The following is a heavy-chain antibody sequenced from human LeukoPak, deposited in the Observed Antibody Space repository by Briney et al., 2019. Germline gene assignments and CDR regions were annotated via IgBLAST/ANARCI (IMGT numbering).Heavy chain of an antibody. CDR2: IIPVFGTA. J-gene: IGHJ6*03. D-gene: IGHD2-2*02. V-gene: IGHV1-69*13. CDR1: GGTFSSYA. CDR3: ARGEYQLLYPYYYYYYMDV. Sequence: SVKVSGRASGGTFSSYAISWVRPAPGQGLEWMGGIIPVFGTANYAQKFQGRVTITADESTSTAYMELSSLRSEDTAVYYRARGEYQLLYPYYYYYYMDVWGKGTTVTVSS.